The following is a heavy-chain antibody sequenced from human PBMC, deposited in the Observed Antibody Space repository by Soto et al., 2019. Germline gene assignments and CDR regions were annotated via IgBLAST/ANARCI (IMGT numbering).Heavy chain of an antibody. V-gene: IGHV1-69*04. CDR1: GGTFSSYT. CDR2: IIPILGIA. CDR3: AREYSYSSGPGAFDI. D-gene: IGHD6-19*01. J-gene: IGHJ3*02. Sequence: SVKVSCKASGGTFSSYTISWVRQAPGQGLEWMGRIIPILGIANYAQKFQGRVTITADKSTSTAYMELSSLRSEDTAVYYCAREYSYSSGPGAFDIWGQGTMVTVSS.